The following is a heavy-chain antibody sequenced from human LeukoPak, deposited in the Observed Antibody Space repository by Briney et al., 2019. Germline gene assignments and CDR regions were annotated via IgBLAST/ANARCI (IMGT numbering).Heavy chain of an antibody. J-gene: IGHJ4*02. CDR1: GFTFSSNA. D-gene: IGHD3-10*01. CDR2: ISGSGGNT. CDR3: ASIAPGTSYIRK. Sequence: GGSLRLSCAASGFTFSSNAMSWVRQAPGKGLEWVSAISGSGGNTYYADSVKGRFTISRDNSKNTVYLQMNSLRAEDTAVYYCASIAPGTSYIRKWGQGTLVTVSS. V-gene: IGHV3-23*01.